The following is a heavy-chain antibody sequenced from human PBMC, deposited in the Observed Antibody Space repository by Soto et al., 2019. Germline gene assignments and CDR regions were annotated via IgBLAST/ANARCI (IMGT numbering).Heavy chain of an antibody. CDR2: IIPIFGTA. CDR3: ARENLDLQDDWELYAFDI. CDR1: GGTFSSYA. J-gene: IGHJ3*02. V-gene: IGHV1-69*01. Sequence: QVQLVQSGAAVKKPGSSVKVSCKASGGTFSSYAMSWVRQAPGQGLEWMGGIIPIFGTANYAQKFQGRVTNTADEATSTGYRELGSLTSEDTAVYYRARENLDLQDDWELYAFDIWGQGTMVTVSS. D-gene: IGHD1-26*01.